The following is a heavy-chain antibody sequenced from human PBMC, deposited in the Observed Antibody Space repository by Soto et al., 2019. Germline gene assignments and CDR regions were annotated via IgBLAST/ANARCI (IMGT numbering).Heavy chain of an antibody. CDR2: SRNRAHGSTT. CDR1: GFTFSDFY. Sequence: HPGGSLRLSCAVSGFTFSDFYMDWVRQIPGKGLEWIARSRNRAHGSTTEYAASVRDRFTISRDYSQNLLLLQMNCLRTEDTAVYYCVRGFNSFDSWGQGTLVTVSS. CDR3: VRGFNSFDS. V-gene: IGHV3-72*01. J-gene: IGHJ4*02.